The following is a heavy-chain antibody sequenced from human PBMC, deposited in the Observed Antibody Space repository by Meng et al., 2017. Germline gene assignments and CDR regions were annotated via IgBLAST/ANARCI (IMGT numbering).Heavy chain of an antibody. CDR2: IWYDGSNK. CDR1: GFTFSSYG. J-gene: IGHJ4*02. V-gene: IGHV3-33*06. Sequence: VWLVASGGGVVQPGRSLRLSCAASGFTFSSYGMHWVRQAPGKGLEWVAVIWYDGSNKYYADSVKGRFTISRDNSKNTLYLQMNSLRAEDTAVYYCAKRDILTGYNDYWGQGTLVTVSS. CDR3: AKRDILTGYNDY. D-gene: IGHD3-9*01.